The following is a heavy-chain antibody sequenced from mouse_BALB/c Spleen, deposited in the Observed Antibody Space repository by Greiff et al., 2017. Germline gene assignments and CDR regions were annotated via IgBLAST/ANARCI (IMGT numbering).Heavy chain of an antibody. V-gene: IGHV5-6-3*01. Sequence: EVHLVESGGGLVKPGGSLKLSCAASGFTFSSYGMSWVRQTPDKRLELVATINSNGGSTYYPDSVKGRFTISRDNAKNTLYLQMSSLKSEDTAMYYCARRFYYYGSSYDFYAMDYWGQGTSVTVSS. CDR3: ARRFYYYGSSYDFYAMDY. D-gene: IGHD1-1*01. CDR2: INSNGGST. J-gene: IGHJ4*01. CDR1: GFTFSSYG.